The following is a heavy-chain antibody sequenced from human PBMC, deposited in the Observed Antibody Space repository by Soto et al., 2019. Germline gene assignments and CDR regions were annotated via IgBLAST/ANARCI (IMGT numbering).Heavy chain of an antibody. V-gene: IGHV4-34*01. D-gene: IGHD2-2*01. CDR1: GGSFSGYY. J-gene: IGHJ4*02. CDR3: GKSSHRRPIRY. CDR2: INHRGST. Sequence: SETLSLTCAVYGGSFSGYYWSWIRQPPGKGLEWMGEINHRGSTNYNPSLKSLVTISVDTSKNQFFLKLSSVTAADTAVYYCGKSSHRRPIRYWGKGTLVIVSS.